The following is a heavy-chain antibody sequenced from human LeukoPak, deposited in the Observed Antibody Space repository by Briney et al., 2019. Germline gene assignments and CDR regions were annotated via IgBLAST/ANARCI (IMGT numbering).Heavy chain of an antibody. D-gene: IGHD2-2*01. V-gene: IGHV4-31*03. Sequence: SETLSLTCTVSGGSISSGGYYWSWIRQHPGKGLEWIGYIYYGGSTYYNPSLKSRVTISVDTSKNQFSLKLSSVTAADTAVYYCARGVAVPAAIWFDPWGQGTLVTVSS. CDR3: ARGVAVPAAIWFDP. J-gene: IGHJ5*02. CDR2: IYYGGST. CDR1: GGSISSGGYY.